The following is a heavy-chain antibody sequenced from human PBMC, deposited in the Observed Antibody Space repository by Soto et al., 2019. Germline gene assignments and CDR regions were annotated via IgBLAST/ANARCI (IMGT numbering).Heavy chain of an antibody. CDR2: VENSGST. D-gene: IGHD2-21*01. V-gene: IGHV4-61*01. Sequence: EPLSLTCSDAGGSVSSESYYWSWIRQTPGKGLEWIGNVENSGSTKYNPSLKSRVTISVDTSKNQFSLKLSSVTGADTAVYYCARERGDSHWIDPWGQGTLVTVSS. CDR3: ARERGDSHWIDP. J-gene: IGHJ5*02. CDR1: GGSVSSESYY.